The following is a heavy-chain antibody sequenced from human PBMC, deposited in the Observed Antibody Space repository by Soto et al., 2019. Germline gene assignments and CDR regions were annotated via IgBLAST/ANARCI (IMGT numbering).Heavy chain of an antibody. CDR1: GGTFSSYA. CDR3: ARTTSFRSFQAFDY. D-gene: IGHD1-1*01. J-gene: IGHJ4*02. V-gene: IGHV1-69*05. Sequence: ASVKVSCKASGGTFSSYAISWVRQAPGQGLEWMGGIIPIFGTANYAQTFQGRVTMTRDTSITTAYMDLSRLTSDDTAVYYCARTTSFRSFQAFDYWGQGTVVTVSS. CDR2: IIPIFGTA.